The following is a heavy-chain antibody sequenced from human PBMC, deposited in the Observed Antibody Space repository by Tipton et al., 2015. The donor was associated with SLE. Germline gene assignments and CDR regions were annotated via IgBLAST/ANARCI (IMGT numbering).Heavy chain of an antibody. D-gene: IGHD7-27*01. J-gene: IGHJ4*02. CDR1: GGPISSYY. CDR2: IYYSGSS. CDR3: ARGLTRGNGNFDY. V-gene: IGHV4-59*01. Sequence: TLSLTCTVSGGPISSYYWTWIRQPPGKGLEWIGYIYYSGSSNYNPSLKSRVTISVDTSKNQFSLKLSSVTAADTAVYYCARGLTRGNGNFDYWGQGTLVTVSS.